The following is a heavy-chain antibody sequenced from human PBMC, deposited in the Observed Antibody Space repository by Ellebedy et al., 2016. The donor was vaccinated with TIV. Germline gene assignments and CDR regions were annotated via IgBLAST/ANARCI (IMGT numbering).Heavy chain of an antibody. CDR1: GFTFSNYA. CDR2: IRSKIYGGTT. CDR3: ARVDGGYSGPYFYYYAMDV. D-gene: IGHD4-23*01. J-gene: IGHJ6*02. Sequence: GESLKISCTSSGFTFSNYAMAWLRQAPGKGLEWVGFIRSKIYGGTTEYAASVKGTFTISRDDSKSIAYLQMNSLRTEDTAVYYCARVDGGYSGPYFYYYAMDVWGQGTTVAVS. V-gene: IGHV3-49*03.